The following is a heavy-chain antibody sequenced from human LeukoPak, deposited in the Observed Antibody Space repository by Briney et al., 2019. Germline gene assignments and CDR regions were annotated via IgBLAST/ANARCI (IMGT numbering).Heavy chain of an antibody. V-gene: IGHV3-30*18. CDR3: AKDKRPYGGGWRPDYLDY. J-gene: IGHJ4*02. CDR2: ISYDGSNK. Sequence: GGSLRLSCAASGFTFSSYGMHWVRQAPGKGLEWVAVISYDGSNKYYADSVEGRFTISRDNSKNTLYLQMNSLRAEDTAVYYCAKDKRPYGGGWRPDYLDYWGQGTLVTVSS. CDR1: GFTFSSYG. D-gene: IGHD6-19*01.